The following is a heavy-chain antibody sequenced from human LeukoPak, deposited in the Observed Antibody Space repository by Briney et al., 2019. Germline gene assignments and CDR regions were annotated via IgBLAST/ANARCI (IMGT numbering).Heavy chain of an antibody. D-gene: IGHD6-6*01. CDR3: ARVKSLRGRRDYSSSPYYFDY. V-gene: IGHV4-34*01. CDR2: INHSGST. Sequence: SETLSLTCAVYGGSFSGYYWSWIRQPPGKGLEWIGEINHSGSTNYNPSLKSRVTISVDTSKNQFSLKLSSVTAADTAVYYCARVKSLRGRRDYSSSPYYFDYWGQGTLVTVSS. J-gene: IGHJ4*02. CDR1: GGSFSGYY.